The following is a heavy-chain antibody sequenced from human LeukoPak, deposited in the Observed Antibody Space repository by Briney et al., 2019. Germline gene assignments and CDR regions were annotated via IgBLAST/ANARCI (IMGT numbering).Heavy chain of an antibody. CDR1: GFTFSSYA. CDR3: ARGAYGDYDY. V-gene: IGHV3-30-3*01. J-gene: IGHJ4*02. D-gene: IGHD4-17*01. CDR2: ISYDGSNK. Sequence: GGSLRLSCAASGFTFSSYAMHWVRRAPGKGLEWVAVISYDGSNKYYADSVKGPITISRDNSKNTLFLQMNSLRAEDTAVYYCARGAYGDYDYWGQGTLVTVSS.